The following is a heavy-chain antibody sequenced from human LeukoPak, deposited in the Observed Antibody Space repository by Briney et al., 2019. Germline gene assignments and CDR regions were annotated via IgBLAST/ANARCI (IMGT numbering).Heavy chain of an antibody. Sequence: PGGSLRLSCAASGFTFSSYAMSWVRQAPGEGLEWVSAISGSGGSTYYADSVKGRFTISRDNSKNTLYLQMNSLRAEDTAVYYCAKDSSLIVVVNGYFDYWGQGTLVTVSS. CDR3: AKDSSLIVVVNGYFDY. J-gene: IGHJ4*02. V-gene: IGHV3-23*01. D-gene: IGHD3-22*01. CDR1: GFTFSSYA. CDR2: ISGSGGST.